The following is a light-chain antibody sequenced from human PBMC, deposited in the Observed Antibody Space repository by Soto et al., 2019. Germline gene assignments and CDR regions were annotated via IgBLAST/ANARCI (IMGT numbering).Light chain of an antibody. CDR2: GAS. CDR3: QQYHDWWT. J-gene: IGKJ1*01. Sequence: EVVMTQSPATLSVSPGERATLSCRASQRVSTNLAWYQQKPGQAPRLLIYGASTRATGISARFSGSGSGTEFTLTISSLQSEDIAVYYCQQYHDWWTFGQGTKVEIK. CDR1: QRVSTN. V-gene: IGKV3-15*01.